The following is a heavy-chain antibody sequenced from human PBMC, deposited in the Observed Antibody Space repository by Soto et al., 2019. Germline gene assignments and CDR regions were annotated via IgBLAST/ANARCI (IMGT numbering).Heavy chain of an antibody. CDR3: ARDLGIAVAGPYLDY. CDR2: ISAYNGNT. J-gene: IGHJ4*02. V-gene: IGHV1-18*04. CDR1: GYTFTVYG. D-gene: IGHD6-19*01. Sequence: ASVKVSCKASGYTFTVYGSIWVRQAPGQGLEWMGWISAYNGNTNYAQKLQGRVTMTTDTSTSTAYMELRSLRSDDTAVYYCARDLGIAVAGPYLDYWGQGTLVTVS.